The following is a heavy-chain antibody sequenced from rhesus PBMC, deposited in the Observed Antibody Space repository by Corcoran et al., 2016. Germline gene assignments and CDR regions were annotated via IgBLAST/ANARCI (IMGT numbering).Heavy chain of an antibody. CDR1: GGSISSNY. D-gene: IGHD3-9*01. Sequence: QVQLQQWGEGLVKPSETLSLTCAVYGGSISSNYRSWIRQPPGKGLECIGRIRSVGSTNANPSLKSRVTISIDTSQNQLSLKLSSVTAADTAVYYCARGRYEDDYGYYVDYYGLDSWGQGVVVTVSS. J-gene: IGHJ6*01. V-gene: IGHV4-160*01. CDR2: IRSVGST. CDR3: ARGRYEDDYGYYVDYYGLDS.